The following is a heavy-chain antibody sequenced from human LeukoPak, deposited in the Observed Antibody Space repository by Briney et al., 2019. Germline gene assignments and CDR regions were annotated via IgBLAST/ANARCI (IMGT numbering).Heavy chain of an antibody. CDR2: INHSGST. D-gene: IGHD3-16*01. J-gene: IGHJ4*02. CDR3: AGTFYDYGRGSFRY. Sequence: SETLSLTCAVFGVSFSGYYWSWVRQPPGKGLEWVGEINHSGSTNYNPSLKSRVTISVDTSKNQFSLKLIYVTAADTAVYYCAGTFYDYGRGSFRYWGQGTLVTVSS. CDR1: GVSFSGYY. V-gene: IGHV4-34*01.